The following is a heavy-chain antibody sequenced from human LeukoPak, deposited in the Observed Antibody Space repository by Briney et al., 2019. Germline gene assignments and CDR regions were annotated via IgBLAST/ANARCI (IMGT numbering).Heavy chain of an antibody. CDR2: IRYDGSNK. Sequence: PGGSLRLSCAASGFTFSSYGMHWVRQAPGKGLEWVAFIRYDGSNKYYADSVKGRFTISRDNSKNTLYLQMNSLRAEDTAVYYCANNDYNNPEAWGQGTLVTVSS. V-gene: IGHV3-30*02. CDR1: GFTFSSYG. D-gene: IGHD4-11*01. J-gene: IGHJ5*02. CDR3: ANNDYNNPEA.